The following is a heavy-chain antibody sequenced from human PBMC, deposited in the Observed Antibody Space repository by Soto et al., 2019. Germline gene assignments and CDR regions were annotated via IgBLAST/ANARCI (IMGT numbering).Heavy chain of an antibody. D-gene: IGHD6-13*01. CDR1: GFTFSSYA. J-gene: IGHJ5*02. Sequence: EVQLLESGGGLVQPGGSLRLSCAASGFTFSSYAMSWVRQAPGKGLEWVSAISGSGGSTYYADSVKGRFTISRDNSXNXLXXQMNSLRAEDTAVYYCAKDTAAHQAIPLRYNWFDPWGQGTLVTVSS. CDR3: AKDTAAHQAIPLRYNWFDP. CDR2: ISGSGGST. V-gene: IGHV3-23*01.